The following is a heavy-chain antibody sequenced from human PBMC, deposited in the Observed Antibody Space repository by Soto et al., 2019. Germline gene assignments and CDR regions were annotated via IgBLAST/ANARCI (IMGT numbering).Heavy chain of an antibody. J-gene: IGHJ4*02. D-gene: IGHD3-3*01. CDR2: ISYDGSNK. Sequence: GGSLRLSCAASGFTLSSYGMHWVRQAPGKGLEWVAVISYDGSNKYYADSVKGRFTISRDNSKNTLYLQMNSLRAEDTAVYYCAKDRRFFGVVIMTSIDYWGKGSLVPVSS. CDR1: GFTLSSYG. V-gene: IGHV3-30*18. CDR3: AKDRRFFGVVIMTSIDY.